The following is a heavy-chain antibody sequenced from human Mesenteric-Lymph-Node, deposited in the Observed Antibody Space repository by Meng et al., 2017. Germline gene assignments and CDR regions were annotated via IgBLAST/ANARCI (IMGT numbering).Heavy chain of an antibody. V-gene: IGHV3-7*01. J-gene: IGHJ4*02. D-gene: IGHD3-3*01. CDR2: IKQDGSEK. Sequence: SCKVSGYTLTELSMHWVRQAPGKGLEWVANIKQDGSEKYYVDSVKGRFTISRDNAKNSLYLQMNSLRAEDTAVYYCARGALRFLEWLAYDYWGQGTLVTVSS. CDR1: GYTLTELS. CDR3: ARGALRFLEWLAYDY.